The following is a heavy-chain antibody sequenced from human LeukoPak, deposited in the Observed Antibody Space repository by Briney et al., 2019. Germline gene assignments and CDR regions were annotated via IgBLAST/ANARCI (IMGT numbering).Heavy chain of an antibody. V-gene: IGHV4-39*01. CDR3: ARHRMYYYDTSGRGVADAFDF. Sequence: PSETLSLTCTVSGGSISSSSYCWGWIRQPPGKGLEWIGSIYYSGSTYYNPSLKSRVTISVDTSKNQFSLKLSSVTAADTAVFYCARHRMYYYDTSGRGVADAFDFWGQGTMVTVSS. D-gene: IGHD3-22*01. J-gene: IGHJ3*01. CDR1: GGSISSSSYC. CDR2: IYYSGST.